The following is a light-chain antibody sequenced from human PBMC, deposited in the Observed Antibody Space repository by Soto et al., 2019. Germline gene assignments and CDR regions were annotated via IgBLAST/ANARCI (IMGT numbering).Light chain of an antibody. J-gene: IGKJ4*01. CDR2: ATS. CDR1: QDISSW. CDR3: QQANSFPLT. Sequence: DIQMTQSPSFASASVGDRVTITCRESQDISSWLVWYQQKPGKAPKLLIHATSGLQSGVPSRFSGSGSGTDFTLTISNLQSEDFATYYCQQANSFPLTFGGGTKVDIK. V-gene: IGKV1-12*01.